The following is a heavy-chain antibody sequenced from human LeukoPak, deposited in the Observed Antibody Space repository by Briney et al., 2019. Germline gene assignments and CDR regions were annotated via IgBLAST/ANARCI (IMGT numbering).Heavy chain of an antibody. Sequence: PGGSLTLSCAASGFTFSRYRIHWVRQAQGKGLVWVSRIHGEGRTTTDADSVQGRFTISRDNAKNTLYLQMNSLRAEDTAVYYCARDNGENYHTAFDYWGQGTLVTVSS. J-gene: IGHJ4*02. CDR3: ARDNGENYHTAFDY. D-gene: IGHD2-8*01. CDR1: GFTFSRYR. V-gene: IGHV3-74*01. CDR2: IHGEGRTT.